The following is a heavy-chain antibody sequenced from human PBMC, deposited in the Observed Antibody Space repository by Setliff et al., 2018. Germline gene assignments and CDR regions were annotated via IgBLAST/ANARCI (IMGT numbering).Heavy chain of an antibody. V-gene: IGHV3-15*01. CDR2: IKSKADGGTT. CDR3: ATNPPKGPSGGYYYDDPYYYYMDV. J-gene: IGHJ6*03. CDR1: GFTFSNAW. Sequence: PGGSLRLSCAASGFTFSNAWMTWVRQAPGKGLEWVGRIKSKADGGTTDYVAPVKGRFTISRDDSKNTLFLQMNNLKIEDTAVYYCATNPPKGPSGGYYYDDPYYYYMDVWGKGTTVTVSS. D-gene: IGHD3-22*01.